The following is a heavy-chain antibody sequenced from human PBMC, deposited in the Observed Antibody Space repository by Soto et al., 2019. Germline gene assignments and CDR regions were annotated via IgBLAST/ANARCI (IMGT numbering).Heavy chain of an antibody. V-gene: IGHV4-30-4*01. CDR2: IYYSGST. CDR1: GASINSGDDY. CDR3: VSVRSHYFDN. J-gene: IGHJ4*02. Sequence: HVQLQESGPGLVKPSQTLSLTCTVSGASINSGDDYWSWIRQPPGKGLEWLGFIYYSGSTFYNPSLKSRLTISVDTSKNQFSLSLRSLTAADTAVYYCVSVRSHYFDNWGQGILVTVSS.